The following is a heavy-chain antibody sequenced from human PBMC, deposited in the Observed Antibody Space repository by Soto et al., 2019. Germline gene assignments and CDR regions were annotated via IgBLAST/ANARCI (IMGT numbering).Heavy chain of an antibody. Sequence: ASVKVSCKTSGYSFTDYHIHWVRRAPGQGLEWLGRINPKSGGTSTAQKFQGWVTMTTDTSISTASMELTRLTSDDTAIYYCARGDSTDCSNGVCSFFYNHDMDVWGQGTTVTVSS. CDR1: GYSFTDYH. J-gene: IGHJ6*02. CDR2: INPKSGGT. V-gene: IGHV1-2*04. D-gene: IGHD2-8*01. CDR3: ARGDSTDCSNGVCSFFYNHDMDV.